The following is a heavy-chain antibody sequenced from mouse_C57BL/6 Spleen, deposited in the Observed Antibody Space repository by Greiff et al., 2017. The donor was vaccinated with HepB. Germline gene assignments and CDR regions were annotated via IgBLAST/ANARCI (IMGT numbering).Heavy chain of an antibody. V-gene: IGHV5-17*01. Sequence: EVHLVESGGGLVKPGGSLKLSCAASGFTFSDYGMHWVRQAPEKGLEWVAYISSGSSTIYYADTVKGRFTISRENAKNTLFLQMTSLRSEDTAMYYCARKNWERWDFDVWGTGTTVTVSA. J-gene: IGHJ1*03. CDR3: ARKNWERWDFDV. D-gene: IGHD4-1*01. CDR2: ISSGSSTI. CDR1: GFTFSDYG.